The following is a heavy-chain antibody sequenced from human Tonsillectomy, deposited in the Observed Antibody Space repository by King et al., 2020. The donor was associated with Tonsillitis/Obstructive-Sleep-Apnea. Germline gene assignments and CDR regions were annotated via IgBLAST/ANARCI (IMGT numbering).Heavy chain of an antibody. CDR2: IWYDGSNK. CDR3: ASGFVPEIKGEFWSGLDY. Sequence: VQLVESGGGVVQPGRSLRLSCAASGFTFSSYGMHWVRQAPGKGLECVAVIWYDGSNKYYADSVKGRFTISRDNSKNTLYLQMNSLRAEDTAVYYCASGFVPEIKGEFWSGLDYWGQGTLVTVSS. CDR1: GFTFSSYG. D-gene: IGHD3-3*01. V-gene: IGHV3-33*01. J-gene: IGHJ4*02.